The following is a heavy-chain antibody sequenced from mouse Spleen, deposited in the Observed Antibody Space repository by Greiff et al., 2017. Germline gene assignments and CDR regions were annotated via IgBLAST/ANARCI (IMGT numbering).Heavy chain of an antibody. CDR1: GYAFSSSW. CDR3: ARGGGKGY. CDR2: IYPGDGDT. D-gene: IGHD1-1*02. J-gene: IGHJ2*01. Sequence: VKLMESGPELVKPGASVKISCKASGYAFSSSWMNWVKQRPGKGLEWIGRIYPGDGDTNYNGKFKGKATLTADKSSSTAYMQLSSLTSEDSAVYFCARGGGKGYWGQGTTLTVSS. V-gene: IGHV1-82*01.